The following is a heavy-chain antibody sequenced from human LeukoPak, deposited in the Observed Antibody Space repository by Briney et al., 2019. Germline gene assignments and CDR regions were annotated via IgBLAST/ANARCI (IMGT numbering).Heavy chain of an antibody. CDR3: ARVNGYCSGGSCYGGAGFDP. CDR2: IYYSGGT. Sequence: SETLSLTCTVSGGSISSTSYYWGWIRQPPGKGLEWIGSIYYSGGTYYNPSPKSRVTISVDTSKNQFSLKLSSVAAADTAVYYCARVNGYCSGGSCYGGAGFDPWGQGTLVTVSS. V-gene: IGHV4-39*07. D-gene: IGHD2-15*01. J-gene: IGHJ5*02. CDR1: GGSISSTSYY.